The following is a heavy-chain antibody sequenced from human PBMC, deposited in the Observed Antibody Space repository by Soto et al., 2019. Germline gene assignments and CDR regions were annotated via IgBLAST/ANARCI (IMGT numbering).Heavy chain of an antibody. CDR3: ATTFDSSGYYHNHGMDV. V-gene: IGHV4-39*01. J-gene: IGHJ6*02. D-gene: IGHD3-22*01. CDR1: GASINTIPYY. CDR2: VYYSGFT. Sequence: SETLSLTCTVSGASINTIPYYWGWIRQSPGKGLEWIGSVYYSGFTYYNPSLKSRVTISVDTSKNQFSLELTSVTAADTALYYCATTFDSSGYYHNHGMDVWGQGTTVTVSS.